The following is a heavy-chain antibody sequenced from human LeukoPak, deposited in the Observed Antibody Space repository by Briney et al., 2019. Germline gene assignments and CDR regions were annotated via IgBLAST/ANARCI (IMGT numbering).Heavy chain of an antibody. CDR2: MYYSGST. J-gene: IGHJ4*02. CDR1: GGSISSGGYY. D-gene: IGHD6-19*01. V-gene: IGHV4-31*03. CDR3: ARGGYSSGWYYFDY. Sequence: SQTLSLTCTVSGGSISSGGYYWSWIRQHPGKGLEWIGYMYYSGSTYYNPSLKSRVTISVDTSKNQFSLKLSSVTAADTAVYYCARGGYSSGWYYFDYWGQGTLDTVSS.